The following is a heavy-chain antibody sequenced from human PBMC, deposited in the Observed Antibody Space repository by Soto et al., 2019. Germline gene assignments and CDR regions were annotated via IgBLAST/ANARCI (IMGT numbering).Heavy chain of an antibody. V-gene: IGHV3-21*01. D-gene: IGHD1-26*01. CDR2: ISHSTRYI. CDR3: ARVGGSYFALDY. Sequence: EVQLVESGGGLVKPGGSLRLSCAASGFTFTSYSMSWVRQAPGKGLEWVSSISHSTRYIYYSDSVKGRFTISRDNANNSSFLQMNSLRVEDTAVYYCARVGGSYFALDYWSQGTLVTVSS. CDR1: GFTFTSYS. J-gene: IGHJ4*02.